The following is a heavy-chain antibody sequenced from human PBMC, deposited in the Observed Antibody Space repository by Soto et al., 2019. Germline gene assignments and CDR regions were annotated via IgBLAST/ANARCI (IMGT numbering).Heavy chain of an antibody. V-gene: IGHV1-69*12. Sequence: QVQLVQSGAEVKKPGSSVKVSCKASGGTFSSYAISWVRQAPGQGLEWMGGIIPIFGTANYAQKFQGRVTITAAESTSTAYMELSSLRSEDTAVYYCARGSLPAAMVGKNWFDPWGQETLVTVSS. J-gene: IGHJ5*02. CDR1: GGTFSSYA. D-gene: IGHD2-2*01. CDR2: IIPIFGTA. CDR3: ARGSLPAAMVGKNWFDP.